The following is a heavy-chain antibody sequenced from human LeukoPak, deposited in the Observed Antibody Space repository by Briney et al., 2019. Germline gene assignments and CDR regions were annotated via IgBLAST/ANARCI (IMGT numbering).Heavy chain of an antibody. CDR1: GFTFSSYW. D-gene: IGHD4-23*01. J-gene: IGHJ4*02. CDR2: VNSDGSST. Sequence: PGGSLRLSCAASGFTFSSYWMHWVRQAPGKGLVWVSRVNSDGSSTGYADSVKGRFTISRDNAQNTLYLQMNSLRAEDTAVYYCARVYGGNIYFLDYWGLGTLVTVSS. V-gene: IGHV3-74*01. CDR3: ARVYGGNIYFLDY.